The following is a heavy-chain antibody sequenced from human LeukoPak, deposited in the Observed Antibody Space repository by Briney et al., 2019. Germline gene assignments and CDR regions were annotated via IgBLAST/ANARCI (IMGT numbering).Heavy chain of an antibody. CDR3: TRGHYYGMDV. V-gene: IGHV3-21*01. CDR2: ISSSSTYM. Sequence: GGSLRLSCAASEFTFRSYNMNWVRQAPGKGLEWVSSISSSSTYMYYADSVKGRFTISRDNAKNSLYLQMNSLRAEDTAVYYCTRGHYYGMDVWGKGTMVTVST. J-gene: IGHJ6*04. CDR1: EFTFRSYN.